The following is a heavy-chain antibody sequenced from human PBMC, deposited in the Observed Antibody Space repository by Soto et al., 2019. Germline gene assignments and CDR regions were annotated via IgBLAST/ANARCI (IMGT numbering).Heavy chain of an antibody. D-gene: IGHD6-19*01. V-gene: IGHV3-53*01. Sequence: EVQLVESGGGLIQPGGSLRLSCAASGFTVSSNYMSWVRQAPGKGLEWVSVIYSGGSTYYADSVKGRFTISRDNSKNTLYLQMNSLRAEDTAVYYCARDRNSSGFLYYFDYWGQGTLVTVSS. CDR2: IYSGGST. CDR3: ARDRNSSGFLYYFDY. CDR1: GFTVSSNY. J-gene: IGHJ4*02.